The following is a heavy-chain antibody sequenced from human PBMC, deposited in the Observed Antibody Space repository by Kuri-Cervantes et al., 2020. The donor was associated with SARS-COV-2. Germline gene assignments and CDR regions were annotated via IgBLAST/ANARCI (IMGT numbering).Heavy chain of an antibody. CDR2: IYSSGST. V-gene: IGHV4-59*10. Sequence: GSLRLSCAASGFTFSDYYMSWIRQPAGKGLEWIGHIYSSGSTNYNPSLKSRVTISVDTSKNQFSLKPSSVTAADTAVYYCARGQWLRNDYWGQGTLVTVSS. D-gene: IGHD5-12*01. CDR1: GFTFSDYY. J-gene: IGHJ4*02. CDR3: ARGQWLRNDY.